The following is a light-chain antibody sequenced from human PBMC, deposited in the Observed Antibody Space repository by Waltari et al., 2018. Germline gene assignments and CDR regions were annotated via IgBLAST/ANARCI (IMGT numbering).Light chain of an antibody. CDR3: GSWDSSLGIGV. CDR1: TPNIGNHY. CDR2: EDN. V-gene: IGLV1-51*01. Sequence: QSVLTQAPSVSAAPGHTVTISCSGTTPNIGNHYVSWNQQLPGAAPKIVIYEDNRRPSGIPDRFSGSKSGASATLGITGLQTGDEADYYCGSWDSSLGIGVLGGGTRLTVL. J-gene: IGLJ3*02.